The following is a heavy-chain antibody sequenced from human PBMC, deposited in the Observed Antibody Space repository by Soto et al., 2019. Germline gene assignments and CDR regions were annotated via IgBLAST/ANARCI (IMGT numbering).Heavy chain of an antibody. Sequence: QVQLQESGPGLVRPSETLSLTCTVSGGSISSYYWSWIRQPPGKGLEWIGYIYYSGSTNYNPSLKSRVTISVDTSKNQFSLKLSSVTAADTAVYYCARARGRLGNDVLETIDYWGQGTLVTVSS. D-gene: IGHD2-8*01. V-gene: IGHV4-59*01. CDR2: IYYSGST. CDR1: GGSISSYY. CDR3: ARARGRLGNDVLETIDY. J-gene: IGHJ4*02.